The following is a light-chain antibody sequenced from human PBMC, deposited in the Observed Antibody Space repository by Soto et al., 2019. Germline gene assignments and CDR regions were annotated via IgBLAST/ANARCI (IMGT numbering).Light chain of an antibody. CDR1: QRITWNY. V-gene: IGKV3-20*01. CDR2: GAS. J-gene: IGKJ2*01. Sequence: DIVLTQSPGTLSLSPGETATLSCRAGQRITWNYVAWYQQKPGQAPSLLIYGASIRATGVPDRFSGSGSGTDFTLTISRLEPEDFAVYYCQQYVHSPHTFGQGTNLEIK. CDR3: QQYVHSPHT.